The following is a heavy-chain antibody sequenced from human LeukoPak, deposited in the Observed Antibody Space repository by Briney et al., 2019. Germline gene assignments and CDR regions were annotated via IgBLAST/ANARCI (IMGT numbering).Heavy chain of an antibody. CDR1: GYTFTSYA. CDR2: INTNTGSP. D-gene: IGHD3-10*01. V-gene: IGHV7-4-1*02. Sequence: ASVKVSCKASGYTFTSYAMNWVRQAPGQGLEWMGWINTNTGSPTYAQDFTGRFVFSLDTSVNTAYLQISSLKAEDTAVYYCARERVVRLFDPWGQGTLVTVSS. J-gene: IGHJ5*02. CDR3: ARERVVRLFDP.